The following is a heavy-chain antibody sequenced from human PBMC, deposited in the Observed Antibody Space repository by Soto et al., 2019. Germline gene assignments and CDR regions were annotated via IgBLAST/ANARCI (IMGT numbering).Heavy chain of an antibody. V-gene: IGHV4-59*08. D-gene: IGHD3-10*01. Sequence: PSETLSLTXTVSGGSISSYYWSWIRQPPGKGLEWIGYIYYSGSTNYNPSLKSRVTISVDTSKNQFSLKLSSVTAADTAVYYCARLLWSRGDWFDPWGQGTLVTVSS. CDR2: IYYSGST. CDR1: GGSISSYY. CDR3: ARLLWSRGDWFDP. J-gene: IGHJ5*02.